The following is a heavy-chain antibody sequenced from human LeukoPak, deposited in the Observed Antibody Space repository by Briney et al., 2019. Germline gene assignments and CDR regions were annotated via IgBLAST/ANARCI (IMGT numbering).Heavy chain of an antibody. D-gene: IGHD2-2*01. J-gene: IGHJ6*02. Sequence: SQTLSLTCTVSVGSISSGRYYWSWIRQHPGEGLEWIGYICYNGSTYYNPSLKSRVTISVDTSKNQFSLKLSSVTAADTAVYYCARDRVVVVPAASAQYYYGMDVWGQGTTVTVSS. CDR3: ARDRVVVVPAASAQYYYGMDV. V-gene: IGHV4-31*03. CDR1: VGSISSGRYY. CDR2: ICYNGST.